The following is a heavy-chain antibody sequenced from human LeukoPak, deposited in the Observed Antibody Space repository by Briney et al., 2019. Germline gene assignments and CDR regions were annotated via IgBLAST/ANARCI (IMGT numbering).Heavy chain of an antibody. CDR3: AKLGDYDVLTGYYVPDY. J-gene: IGHJ4*02. Sequence: PGASLRLSCAASGFTFSNYAMSWVRQAPGKGLEWVSAILGSGGSTYYADSVKGRFTVSRANSKSTLSLQMNSLRAEDTALYYCAKLGDYDVLTGYYVPDYWGPGNLVTVSS. CDR2: ILGSGGST. CDR1: GFTFSNYA. V-gene: IGHV3-23*01. D-gene: IGHD3-9*01.